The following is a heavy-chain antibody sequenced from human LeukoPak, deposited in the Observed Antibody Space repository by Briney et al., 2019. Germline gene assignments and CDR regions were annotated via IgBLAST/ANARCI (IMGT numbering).Heavy chain of an antibody. J-gene: IGHJ6*03. CDR1: GGSISSYY. CDR3: ARTAEGGYTYGYFYYYYMDV. D-gene: IGHD5-18*01. V-gene: IGHV4-59*01. Sequence: ETLSLTCTVSGGSISSYYWSWIRQPPGKGLEWIGYIHYSGSTNYNPSLKSRVTISVDTSKNQFSLKLSSVTAADTAVYYCARTAEGGYTYGYFYYYYMDVWGKGTTVTISS. CDR2: IHYSGST.